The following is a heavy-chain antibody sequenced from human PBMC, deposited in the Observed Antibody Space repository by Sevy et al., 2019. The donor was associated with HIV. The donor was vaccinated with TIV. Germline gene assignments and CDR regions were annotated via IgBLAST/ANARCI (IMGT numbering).Heavy chain of an antibody. J-gene: IGHJ4*02. CDR1: GFTFSSYG. V-gene: IGHV3-33*01. Sequence: GGSLRLSCAASGFTFSSYGMHWVRQAPGKGLEWVAVIWYDGSNKYYADSVKGRFTISRDNSKNTLYLQMNSLRAEDTAVYYCARDQYQWSGSWYEGYWGQGTLVTVSS. D-gene: IGHD6-13*01. CDR2: IWYDGSNK. CDR3: ARDQYQWSGSWYEGY.